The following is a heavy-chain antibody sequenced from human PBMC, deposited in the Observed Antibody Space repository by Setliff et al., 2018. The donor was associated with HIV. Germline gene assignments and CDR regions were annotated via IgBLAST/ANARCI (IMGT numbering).Heavy chain of an antibody. CDR2: IKQDGSEK. Sequence: PGESLKISCAASGFTFSTYWMSWVRQAPGKGLAWVANIKQDGSEKYYVDSVKGRFTISRDNAKSSLYLQMNSLRAEDTAVYYCARGRQGGRYCSGVSCRGGYYYYYMDVWGKGTTVTVSS. J-gene: IGHJ6*03. V-gene: IGHV3-7*03. CDR3: ARGRQGGRYCSGVSCRGGYYYYYMDV. CDR1: GFTFSTYW. D-gene: IGHD2-15*01.